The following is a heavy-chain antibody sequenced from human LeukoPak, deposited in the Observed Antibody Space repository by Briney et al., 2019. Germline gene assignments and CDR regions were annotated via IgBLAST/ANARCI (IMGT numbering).Heavy chain of an antibody. D-gene: IGHD2-15*01. CDR1: GFTFSSYS. J-gene: IGHJ4*02. Sequence: GGSLELSCAASGFTFSSYSMNWVGQAPGKGLEWVSYISSSSSTIYYADSVKGRFTISRDNAKNSLYLQMNSLRAEDTAVYYCAKDHRYCSGGSCSAPSGWGQGTLVTVSS. CDR2: ISSSSSTI. CDR3: AKDHRYCSGGSCSAPSG. V-gene: IGHV3-48*01.